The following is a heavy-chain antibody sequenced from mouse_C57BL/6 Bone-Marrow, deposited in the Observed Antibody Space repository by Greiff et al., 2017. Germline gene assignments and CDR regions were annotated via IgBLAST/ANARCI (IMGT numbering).Heavy chain of an antibody. CDR3: ARWGYYYGSSLYYYAMDY. CDR1: GFSLTSYA. D-gene: IGHD1-1*01. Sequence: VQLQESGPGLVAPSQSLSITCTVSGFSLTSYAISWVRQPPGKGLEWLGVICTGGGTNYYSALKSRLSISKDKSKSQVFLKMNSLQTEDTARYSCARWGYYYGSSLYYYAMDYWGQGTSVTVSS. J-gene: IGHJ4*01. CDR2: ICTGGGT. V-gene: IGHV2-9-1*01.